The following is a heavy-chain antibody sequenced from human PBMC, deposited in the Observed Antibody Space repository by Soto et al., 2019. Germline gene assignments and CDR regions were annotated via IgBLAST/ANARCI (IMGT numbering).Heavy chain of an antibody. V-gene: IGHV4-39*01. CDR2: IYYSGST. CDR3: ARRGSGHILTGITHFDY. D-gene: IGHD3-9*01. J-gene: IGHJ4*02. Sequence: SETLSLTCTVSGGSISSSSYYWGWIRQPPGKGLEWIGSIYYSGSTYYNPSLKSRVTISVDTSKNQFSLKLSSVTAADTAVYYCARRGSGHILTGITHFDYWGQGTLVTVSS. CDR1: GGSISSSSYY.